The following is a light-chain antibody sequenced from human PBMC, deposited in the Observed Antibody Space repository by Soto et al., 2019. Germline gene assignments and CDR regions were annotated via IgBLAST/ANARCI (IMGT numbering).Light chain of an antibody. Sequence: DIQMTQSLPSLSASVGDRVTITCQASQDIRKYLNWYQQKPGKAPKLLIYEASKLETGVPSRFSGSGSGTDFILTISSLQPEDIATYYCQQNDNLPINCGSGTRLEIK. CDR2: EAS. CDR1: QDIRKY. V-gene: IGKV1-33*01. CDR3: QQNDNLPIN. J-gene: IGKJ5*01.